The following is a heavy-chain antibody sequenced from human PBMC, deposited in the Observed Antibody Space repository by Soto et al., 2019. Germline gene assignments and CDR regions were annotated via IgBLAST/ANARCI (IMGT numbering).Heavy chain of an antibody. D-gene: IGHD2-15*01. CDR2: MFYSGLT. J-gene: IGHJ6*02. CDR1: GYSVCSSDYY. V-gene: IGHV4-39*01. CDR3: APLTVSLSGPYGIHV. Sequence: SATLSLTCSVSGYSVCSSDYYGAWIRPPPGKGLEWIGSMFYSGLTYYNPSLKSRVTLSVDTSKNHFSVRLNSVTAADTAVYYCAPLTVSLSGPYGIHVWGQGTTVTVSS.